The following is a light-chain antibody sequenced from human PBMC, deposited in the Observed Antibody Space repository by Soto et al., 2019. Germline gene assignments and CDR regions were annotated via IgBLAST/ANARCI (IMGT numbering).Light chain of an antibody. Sequence: QSVLTQPPSVSAAPGQRVTISCSGSSSNIGSNYVSWYQQLPGTAPKLLIYDNYKRPSGIPDRFSGSTSGTSATLAIAGLQTGDEADYYCDSWDNSLSVVLFGGGTKDTVL. V-gene: IGLV1-51*01. J-gene: IGLJ2*01. CDR3: DSWDNSLSVVL. CDR2: DNY. CDR1: SSNIGSNY.